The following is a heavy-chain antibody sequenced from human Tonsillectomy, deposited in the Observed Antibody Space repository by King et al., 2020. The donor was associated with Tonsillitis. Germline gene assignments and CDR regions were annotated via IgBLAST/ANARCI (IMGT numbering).Heavy chain of an antibody. CDR3: AGYSGYDAALDY. CDR1: GGSISSGGYY. CDR2: IYYSGST. D-gene: IGHD5-12*01. V-gene: IGHV4-31*03. Sequence: QLQESGPGLVKPSQTLSLTCTVSGGSISSGGYYWSWIRQHPGKGLEWIGYIYYSGSTYYNPSLMSRVTISLDTSKNQYSLKLSSVTAADTAVYYFAGYSGYDAALDYWGQGTLVTVSS. J-gene: IGHJ4*02.